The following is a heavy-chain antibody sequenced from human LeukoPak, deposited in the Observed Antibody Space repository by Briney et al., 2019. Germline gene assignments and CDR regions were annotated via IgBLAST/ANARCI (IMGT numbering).Heavy chain of an antibody. CDR1: GFIFNNYW. CDR3: ASGYYYASYDY. D-gene: IGHD3-22*01. V-gene: IGHV3-30-3*01. J-gene: IGHJ4*02. Sequence: GGSLRLSCVASGFIFNNYWMSWVRQAPGKGLEWVAVISYDGSNKYYADSVKGRFTISRDNSKNTLYLQMNSLRAEDTAVYYCASGYYYASYDYWGQGTLVTV. CDR2: ISYDGSNK.